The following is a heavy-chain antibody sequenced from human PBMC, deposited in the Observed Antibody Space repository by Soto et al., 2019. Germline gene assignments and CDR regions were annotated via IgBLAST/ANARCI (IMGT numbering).Heavy chain of an antibody. J-gene: IGHJ6*04. CDR1: GGTFSSYA. D-gene: IGHD2-2*01. V-gene: IGHV1-69*01. CDR2: IIPIFGTA. Sequence: QVQLVQSGAEVKKPGSSVNVSCKASGGTFSSYAISWVRQAPGQGLEWMGGIIPIFGTANYAQKFQGRVTITADESTSTAYMELSSLRSEDTAVYYCARGELGYCSSTSCPNAVYYYGMDVWGKGTTVTVSS. CDR3: ARGELGYCSSTSCPNAVYYYGMDV.